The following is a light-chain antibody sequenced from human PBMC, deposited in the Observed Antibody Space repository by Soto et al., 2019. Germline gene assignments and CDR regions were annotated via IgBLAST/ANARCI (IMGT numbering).Light chain of an antibody. Sequence: QLVLTQPASVSGSPGQSITISCTGTSSDVGGYNYVSWYQQHPGKAPKVMIYEVNNRPSGVSSRFSGSKSGNTASLTISGLQAEDEADYYCSSYTGSSTGVFGGGTKLTVL. CDR2: EVN. CDR3: SSYTGSSTGV. CDR1: SSDVGGYNY. J-gene: IGLJ3*02. V-gene: IGLV2-14*01.